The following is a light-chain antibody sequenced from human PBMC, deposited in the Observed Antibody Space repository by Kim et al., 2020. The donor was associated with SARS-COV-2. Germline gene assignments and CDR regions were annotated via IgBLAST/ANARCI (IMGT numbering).Light chain of an antibody. J-gene: IGLJ2*01. CDR1: SLRSYY. V-gene: IGLV3-19*01. Sequence: LRQTIRITCRGNSLRSYYASWYQQKPGQAPVLVIYGKNNRPSGIPDRFSGSSSGNTASLTITGAQAEDEADYYCNSRDSSGNHLRVFGGGTQLTVL. CDR2: GKN. CDR3: NSRDSSGNHLRV.